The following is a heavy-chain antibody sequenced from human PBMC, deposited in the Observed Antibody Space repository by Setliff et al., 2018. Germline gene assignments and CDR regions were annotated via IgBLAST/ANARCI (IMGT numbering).Heavy chain of an antibody. CDR3: ARLPGYCNGGNCYGYYTFDI. V-gene: IGHV4-39*01. CDR1: GDSISSSSYY. J-gene: IGHJ3*02. D-gene: IGHD2-15*01. CDR2: INYSGIT. Sequence: SETLSLTCSVSGDSISSSSYYWGWIRQPPGKGLEWIGSINYSGITYYSPSLKSRVIVSVETSKNQFSLKLSSVTAADTAVYYCARLPGYCNGGNCYGYYTFDIWGQGTMVTVSS.